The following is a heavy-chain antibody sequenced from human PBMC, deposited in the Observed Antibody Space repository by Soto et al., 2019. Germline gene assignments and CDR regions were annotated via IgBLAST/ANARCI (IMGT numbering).Heavy chain of an antibody. J-gene: IGHJ6*02. Sequence: QVQLVESGGGVVQPGRSLRLSCAASGFTFSSYAMHWVRQAPGKGLEWVAVISYDGSNKYYADSVKGRFTISRDNSKNTRYLQMNSLRAEDTAVYYCARALPPYYNGSVSYYYGMEVWGQGTTVSVSS. CDR3: ARALPPYYNGSVSYYYGMEV. CDR1: GFTFSSYA. CDR2: ISYDGSNK. D-gene: IGHD3-10*01. V-gene: IGHV3-30-3*01.